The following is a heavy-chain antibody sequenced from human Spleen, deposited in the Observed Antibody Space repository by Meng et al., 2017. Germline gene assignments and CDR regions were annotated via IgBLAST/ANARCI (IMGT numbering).Heavy chain of an antibody. Sequence: GESLKISCKGSGYSFTSYWIGWVRQMPGKGLEWMGIIKPGDCEIRYSPSFKGQVTISADKSISTAYLQWNSLQASDSAMYFCAKLGAYGGGSNCYRWDYFDYWGQGTLVTVSS. J-gene: IGHJ4*02. D-gene: IGHD2-21*01. CDR3: AKLGAYGGGSNCYRWDYFDY. CDR2: IKPGDCEI. CDR1: GYSFTSYW. V-gene: IGHV5-51*01.